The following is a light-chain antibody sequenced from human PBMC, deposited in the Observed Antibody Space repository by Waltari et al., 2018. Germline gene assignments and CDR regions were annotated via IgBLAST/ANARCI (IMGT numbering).Light chain of an antibody. V-gene: IGLV2-8*01. Sequence: QSALTQPPSASGSPGQSVTISCTGTGSGCPVSWYQQLPGKAPKLLIYEVSKRPSGVPDRFSGSKSGNTASLTVSGLQTEDEGDYYCSSDAVSNNFYDFGSGTKVTVL. CDR1: GSGCP. J-gene: IGLJ1*01. CDR3: SSDAVSNNFYD. CDR2: EVS.